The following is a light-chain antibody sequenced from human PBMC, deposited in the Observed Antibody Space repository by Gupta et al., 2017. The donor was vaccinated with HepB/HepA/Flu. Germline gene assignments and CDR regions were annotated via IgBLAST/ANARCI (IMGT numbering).Light chain of an antibody. CDR3: SSRTRSSTWV. Sequence: QSALTQPASVSGSPGQSITVPCTGTSSDIGDYNSVSWYQQHPGKAPKLMIYDVSNRPSGVSNLFSGSKSDNTASLIISGLQAEDEGDYYCSSRTRSSTWVFGGGTKLTVL. CDR2: DVS. V-gene: IGLV2-14*03. CDR1: SSDIGDYNS. J-gene: IGLJ3*02.